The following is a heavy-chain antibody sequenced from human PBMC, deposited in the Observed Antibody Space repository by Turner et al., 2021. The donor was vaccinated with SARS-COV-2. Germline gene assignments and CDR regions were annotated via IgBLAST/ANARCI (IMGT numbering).Heavy chain of an antibody. J-gene: IGHJ6*02. CDR1: GFSPSTSRMW. CDR2: IDWDDDR. D-gene: IGHD6-13*01. CDR3: ARTYTPAAGNSMDV. Sequence: QFPLPEAGPALGKPTQPLPLTCTFPGFSPSTSRMWVAWVRQPPGKALEWLARIDWDDDRYYISSMKTRLTISKDTSKNQVVLTMTNMDAVDTATYYGARTYTPAAGNSMDVWGQGTTVTVSS. V-gene: IGHV2-70*15.